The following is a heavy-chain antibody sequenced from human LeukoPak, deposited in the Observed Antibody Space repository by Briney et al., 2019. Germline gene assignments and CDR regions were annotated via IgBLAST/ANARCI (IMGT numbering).Heavy chain of an antibody. CDR2: IGDIVGST. J-gene: IGHJ6*02. V-gene: IGHV3-23*01. CDR3: AKRVVPYYDYAMYV. D-gene: IGHD2-15*01. Sequence: PGGSLSLSCAAPGFTFSSYAMTWVRQAPGKGLEWVSGIGDIVGSTVYADSVKGRFTISRDNSKNTLYMQMNSMRAEDTAVYYCAKRVVPYYDYAMYVWGQGTTVTVSS. CDR1: GFTFSSYA.